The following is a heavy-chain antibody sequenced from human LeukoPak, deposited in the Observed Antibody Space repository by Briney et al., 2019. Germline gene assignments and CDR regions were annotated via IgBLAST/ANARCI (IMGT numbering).Heavy chain of an antibody. Sequence: SKTLSLTCAVSGGPIIASYWSWIRQPPGKGLEWIGYTHYSGTGNYNPSLKSRVTISIDTSKNRFSLRLTSVTAADTAVYYCARVRFYDTTGYSTSYYLDYWGQGALVTVSS. J-gene: IGHJ4*02. CDR3: ARVRFYDTTGYSTSYYLDY. CDR2: THYSGTG. CDR1: GGPIIASY. D-gene: IGHD3-22*01. V-gene: IGHV4-59*01.